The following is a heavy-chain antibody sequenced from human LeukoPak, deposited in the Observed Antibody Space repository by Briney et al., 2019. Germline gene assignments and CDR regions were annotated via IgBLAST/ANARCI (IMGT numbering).Heavy chain of an antibody. CDR3: ARFKGGTGFDY. CDR1: GGSITTTDFD. V-gene: IGHV4-39*01. Sequence: SETLPLTCAVSGGSITTTDFDWAWIRQPPGQGFEWIATISSSGKAYYYPSLMSRVTISVDTSKNQFSLDVTSVTAADTGLFYCARFKGGTGFDYWGRGILVIVS. D-gene: IGHD1-26*01. J-gene: IGHJ4*02. CDR2: ISSSGKA.